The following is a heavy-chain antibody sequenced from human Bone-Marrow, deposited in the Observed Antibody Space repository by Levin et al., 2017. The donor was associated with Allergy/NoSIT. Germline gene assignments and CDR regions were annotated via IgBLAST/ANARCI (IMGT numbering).Heavy chain of an antibody. D-gene: IGHD4-17*01. CDR1: GDSVGSSRYY. Sequence: ESLKISCTVSGDSVGSSRYYWGWIRQPPGKGLEWIGSVYYTGSTYYNPSLKSPVTMSIDTSKNQFSLKLFSVTAADTAFYYCARNGGGEDPPFDYWGQGTLVTVSS. CDR2: VYYTGST. V-gene: IGHV4-39*07. J-gene: IGHJ4*02. CDR3: ARNGGGEDPPFDY.